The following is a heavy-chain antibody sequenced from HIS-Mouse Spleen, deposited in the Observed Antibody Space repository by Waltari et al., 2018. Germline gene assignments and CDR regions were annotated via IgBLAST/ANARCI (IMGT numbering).Heavy chain of an antibody. CDR3: AREIPYSSSWYDWYFDL. J-gene: IGHJ2*01. V-gene: IGHV4-39*07. Sequence: QLQLQESGPGLVKPSETLSLTCTVSGGSISSSSYYWGWIRQPPGMGLEWIGSSYYSGSTYSTPSLKSRVTISVDTSKNQFSLKLSSVTAADTAVYYCAREIPYSSSWYDWYFDLWGRGTLVTVSS. D-gene: IGHD6-13*01. CDR2: SYYSGST. CDR1: GGSISSSSYY.